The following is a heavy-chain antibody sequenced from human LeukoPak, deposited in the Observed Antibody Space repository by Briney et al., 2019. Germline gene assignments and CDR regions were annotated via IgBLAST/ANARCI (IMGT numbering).Heavy chain of an antibody. CDR3: ARAADSSSPGDLDY. V-gene: IGHV4-59*01. Sequence: PSETLSLTCTVSGGSISSYYWSWIRQPPGKGLEWIGYIYYSGSTNYNPSLKSRVTISVDTSKNQFSLKLSSVTAADTAVYYCARAADSSSPGDLDYWGQGTLVTVSS. CDR2: IYYSGST. D-gene: IGHD6-6*01. J-gene: IGHJ4*02. CDR1: GGSISSYY.